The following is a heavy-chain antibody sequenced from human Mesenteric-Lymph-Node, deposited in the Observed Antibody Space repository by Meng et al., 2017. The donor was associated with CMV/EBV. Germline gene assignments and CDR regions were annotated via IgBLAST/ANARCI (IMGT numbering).Heavy chain of an antibody. CDR2: FGGSAGGT. J-gene: IGHJ3*02. V-gene: IGHV3-23*01. CDR1: GFTFDIHS. D-gene: IGHD3-3*01. CDR3: AKGSGDFYSAFDM. Sequence: GESLKISCVASGFTFDIHSMSWVRQAPGKGLEWVSAFGGSAGGTYYADPVRGRFTISRDDSKNTLYLQMNSLRAEDTAIYYCAKGSGDFYSAFDMWGQGTVVTVSS.